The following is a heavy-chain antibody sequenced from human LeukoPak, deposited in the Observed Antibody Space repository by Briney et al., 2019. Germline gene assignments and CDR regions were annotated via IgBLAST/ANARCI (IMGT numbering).Heavy chain of an antibody. CDR1: GYTFTGYY. CDR2: INPNSGGT. J-gene: IGHJ5*02. D-gene: IGHD1-26*01. V-gene: IGHV1-2*02. Sequence: ASVTVSCMASGYTFTGYYMHWVRQAPGQGLEWMGWINPNSGGTNYAQKFQGRVTMTRDTSIGTAYMELSRLRSDDTAVYYCARSRELEYYNWFDPWGQGTLVTVSS. CDR3: ARSRELEYYNWFDP.